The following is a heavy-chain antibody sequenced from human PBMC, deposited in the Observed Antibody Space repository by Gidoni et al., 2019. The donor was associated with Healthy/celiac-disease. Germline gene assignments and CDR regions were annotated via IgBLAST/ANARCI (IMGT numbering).Heavy chain of an antibody. J-gene: IGHJ5*02. D-gene: IGHD6-13*01. V-gene: IGHV3-21*01. CDR3: ARDSSEGIAAAGKGNWFDP. Sequence: YGADSVKGRFTISRDNAKNSLYLQMNSLRAEDTAVYYCARDSSEGIAAAGKGNWFDPWGQGTLVTVSS.